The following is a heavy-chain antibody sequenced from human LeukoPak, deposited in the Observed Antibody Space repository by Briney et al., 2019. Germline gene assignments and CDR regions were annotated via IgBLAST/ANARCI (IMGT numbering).Heavy chain of an antibody. Sequence: GGSLKISCKGSGYSFTSYWIGWVRQMPGEGLGWMGIIYPGDSETRYSPSFQGQVTISADKSISTAYLQWSSLKASDTAMYYCAREYSSGFDYWGQGTLVTVSS. CDR1: GYSFTSYW. V-gene: IGHV5-51*01. CDR2: IYPGDSET. J-gene: IGHJ4*02. D-gene: IGHD5-18*01. CDR3: AREYSSGFDY.